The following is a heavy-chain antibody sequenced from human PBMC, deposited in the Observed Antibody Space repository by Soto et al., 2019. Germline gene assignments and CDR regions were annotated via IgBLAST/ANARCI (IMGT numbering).Heavy chain of an antibody. CDR3: VRQEEYNYGLSYFEY. D-gene: IGHD5-18*01. J-gene: IGHJ4*02. Sequence: PSETLSLTCPVSGGSISSSNYYWGWIRQPPGKGLEWIASIYYGGSTYYNPSLKSRVTISVDTSKNQFSLKLSSVTAADTAVYYCVRQEEYNYGLSYFEYWGQGTPVTVSS. V-gene: IGHV4-39*01. CDR1: GGSISSSNYY. CDR2: IYYGGST.